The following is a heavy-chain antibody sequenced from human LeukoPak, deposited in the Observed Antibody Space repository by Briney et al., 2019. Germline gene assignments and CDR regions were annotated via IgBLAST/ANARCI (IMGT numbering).Heavy chain of an antibody. CDR3: ARHSGYSSSWYVKFSWFDP. CDR2: IYYSGST. V-gene: IGHV4-59*08. J-gene: IGHJ5*02. D-gene: IGHD6-13*01. Sequence: PSETLSLTCTVSGGSISSYYWSWIRQPPGKGLEWIRYIYYSGSTNYNPSLKSRVTISVDTSKNQFSLKLSSVTAADTAVYYCARHSGYSSSWYVKFSWFDPWGQGTLVTVSS. CDR1: GGSISSYY.